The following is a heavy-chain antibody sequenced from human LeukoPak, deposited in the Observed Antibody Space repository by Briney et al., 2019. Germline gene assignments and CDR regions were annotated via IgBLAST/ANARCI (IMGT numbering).Heavy chain of an antibody. J-gene: IGHJ4*02. Sequence: ASVKVSCKASGYTFTGYYMHWVRQAPGQGLEWMGRINPNSGGTNYAQNFQGRVTMTRDTSISTAYMELRSLRSDDTAVYYCARDDPIRAVAGIDWGQGTLVTVSS. CDR3: ARDDPIRAVAGID. CDR1: GYTFTGYY. V-gene: IGHV1-2*06. D-gene: IGHD6-19*01. CDR2: INPNSGGT.